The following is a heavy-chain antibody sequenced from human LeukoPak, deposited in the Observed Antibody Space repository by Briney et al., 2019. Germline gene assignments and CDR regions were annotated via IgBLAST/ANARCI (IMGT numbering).Heavy chain of an antibody. CDR1: AYTFTSYG. V-gene: IGHV1-18*01. Sequence: ASVRVSCKASAYTFTSYGISWVRQAPGQGLEWMGWISAYNGKTDYAHNLQGRVTLTTDTSTNTAYMEMRSLRSDDTAVYYCARDQTQIWFGEGLWYFDYWGQGTLVTVSS. CDR2: ISAYNGKT. J-gene: IGHJ4*02. D-gene: IGHD3-10*01. CDR3: ARDQTQIWFGEGLWYFDY.